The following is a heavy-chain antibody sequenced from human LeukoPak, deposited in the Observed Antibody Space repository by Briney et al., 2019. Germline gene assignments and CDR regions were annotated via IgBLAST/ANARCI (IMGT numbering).Heavy chain of an antibody. CDR1: GFSFSVYW. Sequence: PGGSLRLSCAASGFSFSVYWMHWVRQVPGKGLEWVSAISGSGGRTFYADSVKGRFTISRDNSKNTLYLQMNSLRAEDTAVYYCAKVRAPRQFYFDYWGQGTLVTVSS. D-gene: IGHD5-24*01. CDR3: AKVRAPRQFYFDY. CDR2: ISGSGGRT. J-gene: IGHJ4*02. V-gene: IGHV3-23*01.